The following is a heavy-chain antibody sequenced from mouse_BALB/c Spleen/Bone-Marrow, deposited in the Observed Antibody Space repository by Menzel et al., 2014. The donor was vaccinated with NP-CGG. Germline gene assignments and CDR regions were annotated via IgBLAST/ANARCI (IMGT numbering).Heavy chain of an antibody. J-gene: IGHJ4*01. CDR1: DYSFTDYY. CDR3: ARSEGIYYYGSSYALDY. D-gene: IGHD1-1*01. Sequence: LVKTGASVKISCKASDYSFTDYYMHRVKRTHGRSLEWIGYISCYNGATSYNQKFKGKATFTVDTSSSTAYMQFSSLTSEDSAVYYCARSEGIYYYGSSYALDYWGQGTSVTVSS. CDR2: ISCYNGAT. V-gene: IGHV1S34*01.